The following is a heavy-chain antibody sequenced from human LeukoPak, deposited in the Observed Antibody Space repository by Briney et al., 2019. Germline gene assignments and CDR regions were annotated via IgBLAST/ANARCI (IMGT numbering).Heavy chain of an antibody. D-gene: IGHD5-18*01. J-gene: IGHJ4*02. Sequence: PGGSLRLSCAASGFTVSSNYMSWVRQAPGKGLEWVSAISGSGGSTYYADSVKGRFTISRDNSKDTLYLQMNSLRAEDTAVYYCAKDRQGYSYGYWGFDYWGQGTLVTVSS. CDR3: AKDRQGYSYGYWGFDY. CDR2: ISGSGGST. V-gene: IGHV3-23*01. CDR1: GFTVSSNY.